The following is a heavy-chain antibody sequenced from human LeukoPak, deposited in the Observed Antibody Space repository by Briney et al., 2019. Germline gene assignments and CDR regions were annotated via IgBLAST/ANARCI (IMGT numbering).Heavy chain of an antibody. CDR1: GYTFTGLY. CDR2: INPNSGGT. D-gene: IGHD1-7*01. V-gene: IGHV1-2*02. CDR3: TRISVTGTYFDN. Sequence: ASVKVSCKASGYTFTGLYIHWVRQAPGQGLEWMGWINPNSGGTNFAQKFQGRVTLTRDTSISTAYMELSRLKSDGTAVYYCTRISVTGTYFDNWGQGTPVTVSS. J-gene: IGHJ4*02.